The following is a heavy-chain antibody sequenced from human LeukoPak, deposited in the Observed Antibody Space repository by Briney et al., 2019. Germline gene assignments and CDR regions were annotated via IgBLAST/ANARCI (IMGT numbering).Heavy chain of an antibody. CDR3: ARDSALPPDY. J-gene: IGHJ4*02. V-gene: IGHV3-21*01. D-gene: IGHD1-14*01. Sequence: SGGSLRLSCAASGFTFSSYSMNWARQAPGKGLEWVSSISSSSSYIYYADSVKGRFTISRDNAKNSLYLQMNSLRAEDTAVYYCARDSALPPDYWGQGTLVTVSS. CDR2: ISSSSSYI. CDR1: GFTFSSYS.